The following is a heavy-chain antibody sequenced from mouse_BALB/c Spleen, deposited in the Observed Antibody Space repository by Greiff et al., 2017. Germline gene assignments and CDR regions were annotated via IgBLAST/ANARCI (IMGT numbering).Heavy chain of an antibody. CDR3: ARGVLDYGSSPAWFAY. D-gene: IGHD1-1*01. CDR2: IDPANGNT. Sequence: EVMLVESGAELVKPGASVKLSCTASGFNIKDTYMHWVKQRPEQGLEWIGRIDPANGNTKYDPKFQGKATITADTSSNTAYLQLSSLTSEDTAVYYCARGVLDYGSSPAWFAYWGQGTLVTVSA. J-gene: IGHJ3*01. CDR1: GFNIKDTY. V-gene: IGHV14-3*02.